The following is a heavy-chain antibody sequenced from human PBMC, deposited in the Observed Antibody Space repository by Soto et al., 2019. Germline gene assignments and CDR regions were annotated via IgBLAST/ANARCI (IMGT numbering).Heavy chain of an antibody. CDR1: GFSLTTSGVG. V-gene: IGHV2-5*02. Sequence: QITLKESGPTLVKPTQTLTLTCTFSGFSLTTSGVGVGWIRQPPGKALEWLALIYCDDDKRYSPSLKSRLTNTKDNSKAQVVLTMTNMYPVDTATYYCAHTTTTIVGIPFAYWGQGTLVTVSS. D-gene: IGHD1-26*01. CDR3: AHTTTTIVGIPFAY. CDR2: IYCDDDK. J-gene: IGHJ4*02.